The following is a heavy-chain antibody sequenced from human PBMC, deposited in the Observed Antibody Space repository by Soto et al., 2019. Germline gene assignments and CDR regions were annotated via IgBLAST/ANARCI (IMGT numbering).Heavy chain of an antibody. J-gene: IGHJ4*02. V-gene: IGHV4-30-4*01. CDR1: GGSVNTGDYY. CDR3: ARGFYYDYWRRRSPEYYFDS. Sequence: VQLQESGPGLVKTSQTLSLTCTVSGGSVNTGDYYWSWIRHHPGKGLEWVGSAYKGVTASQNPSLRSRLIMSTDTSQNHFALRLTSVTAADTAVYYCARGFYYDYWRRRSPEYYFDSWGQGTQVTVSS. D-gene: IGHD3-3*01. CDR2: AYKGVTA.